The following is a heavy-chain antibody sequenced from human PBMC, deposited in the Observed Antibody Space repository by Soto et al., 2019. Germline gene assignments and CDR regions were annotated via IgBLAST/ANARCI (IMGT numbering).Heavy chain of an antibody. J-gene: IGHJ5*02. V-gene: IGHV3-7*01. Sequence: EVQLVESGGGLVQPGGSLRLSCTASGFTFSDSWMTWVRQAPGKGLEWVARIKPDESEKKYADSVKGRFSISRDNAKNSMYLRMDSLRVEDTAVYYCVRGGSNYASWGQGTLVTVSS. CDR2: IKPDESEK. D-gene: IGHD4-4*01. CDR1: GFTFSDSW. CDR3: VRGGSNYAS.